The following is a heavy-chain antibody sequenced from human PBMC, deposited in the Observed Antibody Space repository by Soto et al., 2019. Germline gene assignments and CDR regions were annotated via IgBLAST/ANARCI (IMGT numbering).Heavy chain of an antibody. CDR1: GFSLSTSGVG. V-gene: IGHV2-5*01. Sequence: SVPTLVNHIQTLTLTCTFSGFSLSTSGVGVGWIRRPPGKALDWVALIYWNDDKRYSPSLKLRVTIPKATSKNQVVLTMTNMDPVATATYYCAHSGVLLWFGELLNFDYWGQGTLVTVSS. CDR3: AHSGVLLWFGELLNFDY. J-gene: IGHJ4*02. CDR2: IYWNDDK. D-gene: IGHD3-10*01.